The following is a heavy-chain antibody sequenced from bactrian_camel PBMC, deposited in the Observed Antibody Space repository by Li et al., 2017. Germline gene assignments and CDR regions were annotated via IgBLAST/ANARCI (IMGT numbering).Heavy chain of an antibody. CDR1: GFTFSSYD. CDR2: IDSGRATT. Sequence: VQLVESGGGLVQPGGSLRLSCAASGFTFSSYDMRWVRQAAGKGLEWVSQIDSGRATTYYADSVKGRFTTSRDNAKNTLYLQMNSLNTEDTAIYYCTRDIAGNYYGLDYWGKGTQVTVS. V-gene: IGHV3S40*01. D-gene: IGHD6*01. J-gene: IGHJ7*01.